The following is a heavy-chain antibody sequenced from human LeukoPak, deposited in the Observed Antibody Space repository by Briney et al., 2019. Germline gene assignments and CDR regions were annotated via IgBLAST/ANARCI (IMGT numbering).Heavy chain of an antibody. D-gene: IGHD5-12*01. Sequence: GGSLRLSCAASGLTFSSYAMHWVRQAPGKGLEWVAVISYDGSNDYYADSVKGRFTISRDHSKNTLYLQMNSLRAADTAVYYCARDSGYSGYEWDYWGQGTLVTVSS. CDR3: ARDSGYSGYEWDY. J-gene: IGHJ4*02. CDR2: ISYDGSND. CDR1: GLTFSSYA. V-gene: IGHV3-30-3*01.